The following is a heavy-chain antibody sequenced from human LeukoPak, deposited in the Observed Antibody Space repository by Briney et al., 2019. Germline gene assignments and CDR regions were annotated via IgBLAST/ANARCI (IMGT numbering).Heavy chain of an antibody. CDR1: GFTFDDYA. CDR2: ISWNSGSI. V-gene: IGHV3-9*01. CDR3: AKDIKQWLALYFGGMDV. J-gene: IGHJ6*02. D-gene: IGHD6-19*01. Sequence: PGRSLRLSCAASGFTFDDYAMHWVRQAPGKGLEWVSGISWNSGSIGYADSVKGRFTISRDNAKNSLYLQMNSLRAEDTALYYCAKDIKQWLALYFGGMDVWGQGTTVTVSS.